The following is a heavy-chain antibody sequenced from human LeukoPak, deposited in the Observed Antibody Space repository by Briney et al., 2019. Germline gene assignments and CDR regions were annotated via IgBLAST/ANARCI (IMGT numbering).Heavy chain of an antibody. CDR2: IIPIFGTA. V-gene: IGHV1-69*13. D-gene: IGHD3-16*02. J-gene: IGHJ4*02. Sequence: GASVKVSCKASGGTFSSYAISWVRQAPGQGLEWMGGIIPIFGTANYAQKFQGRVTITADESTSTAHMELSSLRSEDTAVYCCASLYYDYVWGSYRYGGDFDYWGQGTLVTVSS. CDR1: GGTFSSYA. CDR3: ASLYYDYVWGSYRYGGDFDY.